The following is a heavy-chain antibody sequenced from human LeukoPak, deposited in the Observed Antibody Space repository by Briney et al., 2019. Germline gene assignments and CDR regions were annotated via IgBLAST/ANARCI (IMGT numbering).Heavy chain of an antibody. CDR1: GYTFTSYG. CDR2: ISAYNGNT. D-gene: IGHD6-13*01. J-gene: IGHJ5*02. CDR3: ARDLSSSSWYPNWFDP. Sequence: GASVKVSCKASGYTFTSYGISWVRQAPGQGLEWMGWISAYNGNTNYAQKLQGRVTMTTDTSTSTAYMELRSLRSDDTAVYYCARDLSSSSWYPNWFDPWGQGTLVTVSS. V-gene: IGHV1-18*01.